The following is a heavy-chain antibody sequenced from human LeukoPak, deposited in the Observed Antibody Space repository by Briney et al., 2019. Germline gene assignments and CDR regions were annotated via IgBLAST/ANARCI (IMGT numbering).Heavy chain of an antibody. CDR1: GGSISSSSYY. V-gene: IGHV4-39*01. CDR3: AGQIITMVRGVIITRYFDY. J-gene: IGHJ4*02. CDR2: IYYSGST. Sequence: SETLSLTCTVSGGSISSSSYYWGWIRQPPGKGLEWIGSIYYSGSTYYNPSLKSRVTISVDTSKNQFSLKLSSVTAADTAVYYCAGQIITMVRGVIITRYFDYWGQGTLVTVSS. D-gene: IGHD3-10*01.